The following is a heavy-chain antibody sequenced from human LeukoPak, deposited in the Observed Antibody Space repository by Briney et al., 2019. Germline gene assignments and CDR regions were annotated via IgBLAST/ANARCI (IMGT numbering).Heavy chain of an antibody. Sequence: GGSLRLSCAASGFTFNSYYMNWVRQAPGKGLVWVSRINRDGSDTIYADSVKGRFTISRDNAKNTLFLQMNSLRAEDTAVYYCAREDFGVDYWGQGTLVTVSP. D-gene: IGHD3-10*01. CDR2: INRDGSDT. J-gene: IGHJ4*02. CDR3: AREDFGVDY. CDR1: GFTFNSYY. V-gene: IGHV3-74*01.